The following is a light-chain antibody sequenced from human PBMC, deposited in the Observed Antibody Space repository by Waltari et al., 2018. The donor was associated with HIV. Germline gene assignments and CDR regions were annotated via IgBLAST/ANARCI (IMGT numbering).Light chain of an antibody. J-gene: IGKJ4*01. CDR1: QRISSN. CDR2: RAS. CDR3: QQYNNFPLT. Sequence: EIVMTQSPATLSVSAGDRVTLYCRASQRISSNLVWYQQKPGQAPRPLIYRASSRATGIPARFSGSGSGTEFTLTISSLQSEDFALYYCQQYNNFPLTFGGGTKVEIK. V-gene: IGKV3-15*01.